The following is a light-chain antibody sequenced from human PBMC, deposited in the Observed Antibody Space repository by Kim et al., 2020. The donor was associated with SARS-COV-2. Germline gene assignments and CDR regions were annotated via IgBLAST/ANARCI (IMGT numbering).Light chain of an antibody. CDR2: DVS. V-gene: IGLV2-14*03. CDR1: SSDVRGYNY. CDR3: SSYTSSSTVV. J-gene: IGLJ2*01. Sequence: QAITISCTGTSSDVRGYNYVSWYQQHPGKAPKLMIYDVSNRPSGVSNRFSGSKSGNTASLTISGLQAEDEADYYCSSYTSSSTVVFGGGTQLTVL.